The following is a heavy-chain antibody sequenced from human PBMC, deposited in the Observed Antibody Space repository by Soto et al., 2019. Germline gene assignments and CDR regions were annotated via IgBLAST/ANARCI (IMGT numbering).Heavy chain of an antibody. V-gene: IGHV1-8*01. Sequence: QVQLVQSGAEVKKPGASVKVSCKASGYTFTSYDINWVRQATGQGLEWMGWMNPNSGNTGYAQKFQGRVTMTRNTSVSTAYMELSSLRSEDTAVYYCARGRYYDFWSGTGDYYGMDVWGQGTTVTVSS. CDR3: ARGRYYDFWSGTGDYYGMDV. J-gene: IGHJ6*02. CDR1: GYTFTSYD. D-gene: IGHD3-3*01. CDR2: MNPNSGNT.